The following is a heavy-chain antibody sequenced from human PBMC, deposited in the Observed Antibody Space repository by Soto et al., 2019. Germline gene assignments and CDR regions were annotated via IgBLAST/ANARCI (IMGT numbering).Heavy chain of an antibody. J-gene: IGHJ4*02. D-gene: IGHD1-1*01. CDR2: ISGSGGTA. V-gene: IGHV3-23*01. CDR1: GFTFSSYA. CDR3: AKGRGQNWNFDY. Sequence: EVQLLESGGGSVQPGGSLRLSCAASGFTFSSYAMHWVRRPPAKGLEWVSSISGSGGTAYYADSVKGRFSISRDSLVNPLYLQMNSLRGEGTAVYYCAKGRGQNWNFDYWGQGTLVTVSP.